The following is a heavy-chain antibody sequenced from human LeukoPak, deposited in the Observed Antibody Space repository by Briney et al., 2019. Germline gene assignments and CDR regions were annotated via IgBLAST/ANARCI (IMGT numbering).Heavy chain of an antibody. CDR2: IYYSGST. Sequence: SETLSLTCTVSGGSISSSSYYWGWIRQPPGKGLEWIGSIYYSGSTYYNPSLKSRVTISVDTSKNQFSLKLSSVTAADTAVYYCARRYRGSYWGLNYWGQGTLVTVSS. D-gene: IGHD1-26*01. CDR1: GGSISSSSYY. CDR3: ARRYRGSYWGLNY. V-gene: IGHV4-39*01. J-gene: IGHJ4*02.